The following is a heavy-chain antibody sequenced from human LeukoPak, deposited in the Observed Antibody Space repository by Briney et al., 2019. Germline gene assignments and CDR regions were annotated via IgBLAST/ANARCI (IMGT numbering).Heavy chain of an antibody. CDR2: IYPGDSDT. Sequence: GESLKISCKGSGYSFTSYWIGWVRQMPGKGLKWMGIIYPGDSDTRYSPSFQGQVTISAGKSISTAYLQWSSLKASDTAMYYCARNPRDSGSYYFDYWGQGTLVTVSS. J-gene: IGHJ4*02. CDR3: ARNPRDSGSYYFDY. D-gene: IGHD1-26*01. CDR1: GYSFTSYW. V-gene: IGHV5-51*01.